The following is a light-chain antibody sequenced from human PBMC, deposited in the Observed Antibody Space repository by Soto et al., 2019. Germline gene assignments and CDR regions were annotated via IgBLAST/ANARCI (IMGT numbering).Light chain of an antibody. V-gene: IGLV2-8*01. CDR3: SSFAGSNNFPYV. CDR1: SSDVGAYDH. Sequence: QSVLTQPPSASGSPGQSVTIPCTGTSSDVGAYDHVSWYQQHPGKAPKLIIYELAKRPAGVPDRFSGSKSGNTASLTVSGLQAEDEADYYCSSFAGSNNFPYVFGTGTKVTVL. J-gene: IGLJ1*01. CDR2: ELA.